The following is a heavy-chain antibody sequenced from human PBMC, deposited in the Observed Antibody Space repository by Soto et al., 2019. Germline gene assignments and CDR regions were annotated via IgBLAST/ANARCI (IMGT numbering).Heavy chain of an antibody. CDR3: ASSGGYYGDYDYYSGMDV. CDR2: ISAYNGNT. J-gene: IGHJ6*02. Sequence: ASVKVSCKASGYTFTSYGISWVRQAPGQGLEWMGWISAYNGNTNYAQKLQGRVTMTTDTSTSTAYMELRSLRSDDTAVYYCASSGGYYGDYDYYSGMDVWGQENTVTVSS. V-gene: IGHV1-18*01. CDR1: GYTFTSYG. D-gene: IGHD4-17*01.